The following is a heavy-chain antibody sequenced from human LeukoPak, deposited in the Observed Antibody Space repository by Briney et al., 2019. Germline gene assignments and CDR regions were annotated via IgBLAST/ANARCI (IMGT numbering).Heavy chain of an antibody. D-gene: IGHD1-1*01. CDR2: IYYSGST. CDR3: AHSHGSYYYYMDV. Sequence: SETLSLTCTVSGGSISSGTYYWAWIRQPPGKGLEWIGSIYYSGSTYYNPSLKSRVTISLHTSENQFSLKLSSVTAADTAVYHCAHSHGSYYYYMDVWGKGTTVTVSS. V-gene: IGHV4-39*01. CDR1: GGSISSGTYY. J-gene: IGHJ6*03.